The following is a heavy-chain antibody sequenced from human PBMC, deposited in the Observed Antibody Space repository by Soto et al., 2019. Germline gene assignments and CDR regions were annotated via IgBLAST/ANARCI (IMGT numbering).Heavy chain of an antibody. CDR2: ISYDGSKK. Sequence: QVQLVESGGGVVQPGRSLRLSCAASGFTFSSYAMHWVRQAPGKGLEWVAVISYDGSKKYYAAAVKGRFTISRGNSKNTLYLQMNSLRAEDTAVYYCASAEIRTPRMVATDPTDYWGQGTLVTVSS. J-gene: IGHJ4*02. V-gene: IGHV3-30-3*01. D-gene: IGHD5-12*01. CDR3: ASAEIRTPRMVATDPTDY. CDR1: GFTFSSYA.